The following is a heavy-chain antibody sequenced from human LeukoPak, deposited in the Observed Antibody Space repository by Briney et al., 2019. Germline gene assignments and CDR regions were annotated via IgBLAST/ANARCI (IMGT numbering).Heavy chain of an antibody. V-gene: IGHV4-34*01. J-gene: IGHJ6*03. CDR3: ARGCYDSSGYYYYYYYYYMDV. D-gene: IGHD3-22*01. CDR2: INHSGST. Sequence: PSETLSLTCAVYGGSFSGYYWSWIRQPPGKGLEWIGEINHSGSTNYNPSLKSRVTISVDTSKNQFSLKLSSVTAADTAVYYCARGCYDSSGYYYYYYYYYMDVWGKGTTVTVSS. CDR1: GGSFSGYY.